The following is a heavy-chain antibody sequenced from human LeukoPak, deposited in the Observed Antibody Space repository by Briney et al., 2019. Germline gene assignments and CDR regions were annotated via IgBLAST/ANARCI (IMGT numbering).Heavy chain of an antibody. J-gene: IGHJ6*02. CDR2: ISSGSSYI. D-gene: IGHD5-24*01. CDR3: ARTRDGFSYYYGMDV. V-gene: IGHV3-21*01. Sequence: PGGSLRLSCAASGVTFSVSSMNWVRQAPGKGLEWVSSISSGSSYIYYSDSVKGRFTISRDNANTSLYLQMNSLRDENTVVSYYARTRDGFSYYYGMDVWGQGTTVTVSS. CDR1: GVTFSVSS.